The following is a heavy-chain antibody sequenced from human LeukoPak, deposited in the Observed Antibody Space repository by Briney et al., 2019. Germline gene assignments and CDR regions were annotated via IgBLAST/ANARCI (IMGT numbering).Heavy chain of an antibody. CDR2: IHYSGST. CDR3: ARVITVRGVIFDY. Sequence: PSETLSLTCTVSGGSISSYYWSWIRQPPGKGLEWIGYIHYSGSTNYNPSLKSRVTISVDTSKNQFSLKLSSVTAADTAVYYCARVITVRGVIFDYWGQGTLVTVSS. J-gene: IGHJ4*02. D-gene: IGHD3-16*01. V-gene: IGHV4-59*01. CDR1: GGSISSYY.